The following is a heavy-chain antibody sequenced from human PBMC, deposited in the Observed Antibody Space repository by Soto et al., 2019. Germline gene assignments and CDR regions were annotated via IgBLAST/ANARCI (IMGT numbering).Heavy chain of an antibody. V-gene: IGHV1-69*13. J-gene: IGHJ6*02. CDR3: ARAPVDIVATNYYYYGMDV. CDR1: GGTFSSYA. Sequence: SVKVSCKASGGTFSSYAISWVRQAPGQGLEWMGGIIPIFGTANYAQKFQGRVTITADESTSTAYMELSSLRSEDPAVYYCARAPVDIVATNYYYYGMDVWGQGTTVTVSS. D-gene: IGHD5-12*01. CDR2: IIPIFGTA.